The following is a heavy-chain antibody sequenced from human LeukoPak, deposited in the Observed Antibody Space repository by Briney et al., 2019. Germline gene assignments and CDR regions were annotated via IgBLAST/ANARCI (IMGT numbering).Heavy chain of an antibody. D-gene: IGHD3-3*01. V-gene: IGHV1-18*01. CDR3: ARDMFPGSSGVVIKNMDI. CDR2: ISAYNGNT. CDR1: SYSFTNYG. Sequence: EASVKVSCKASSYSFTNYGFSWVRQAPGQGLEWMGWISAYNGNTKYAQKLQGRVTMTTDTSTSTAYMELRSLRSDDTAVYYCARDMFPGSSGVVIKNMDIWGKGTAVTVSS. J-gene: IGHJ6*03.